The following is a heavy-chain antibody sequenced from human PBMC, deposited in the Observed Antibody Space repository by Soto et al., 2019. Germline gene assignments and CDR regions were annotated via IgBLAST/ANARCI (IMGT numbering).Heavy chain of an antibody. D-gene: IGHD3-10*01. Sequence: EVQLVESGGGLVQPGGSLSLSCAASGFTFSNYWMTWVRQAPGKGLEWVANIKQDGSEKYYVDSVKARSTISRDNAKNSVYLPMDSLRVEDTAVYYCARVEGGYYGSGSYGFDYWGQGSLVTVSS. J-gene: IGHJ4*02. CDR3: ARVEGGYYGSGSYGFDY. CDR2: IKQDGSEK. V-gene: IGHV3-7*01. CDR1: GFTFSNYW.